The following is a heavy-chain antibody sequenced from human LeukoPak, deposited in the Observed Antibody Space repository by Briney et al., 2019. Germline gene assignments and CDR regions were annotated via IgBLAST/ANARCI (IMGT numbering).Heavy chain of an antibody. V-gene: IGHV4-59*01. D-gene: IGHD3-22*01. Sequence: WETLSLTCSVSGGSINTYYWSWIRQPPGKGLEWIGYVYYSGSTNYNPSLKSRVTISVDTSQNQFSLKLSSVTAADTAIYYCARGGASGHYPEIDYWGQGTLVTVSS. CDR1: GGSINTYY. CDR2: VYYSGST. J-gene: IGHJ4*02. CDR3: ARGGASGHYPEIDY.